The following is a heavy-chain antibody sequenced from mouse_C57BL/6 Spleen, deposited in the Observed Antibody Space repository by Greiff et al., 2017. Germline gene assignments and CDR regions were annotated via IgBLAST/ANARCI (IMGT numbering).Heavy chain of an antibody. CDR3: AREGTTEGFAY. J-gene: IGHJ3*01. V-gene: IGHV1-26*01. CDR1: GYTFTDYY. D-gene: IGHD1-1*01. CDR2: INPNNGGT. Sequence: EVQLQQSGPELVKPGASVKISCKASGYTFTDYYMNWVKQSHGKSLEWIGDINPNNGGTSYIQKFKGKATLTVDKSSSTAYMELRSLTSEDSAVYYCAREGTTEGFAYWGQGTLVTVSA.